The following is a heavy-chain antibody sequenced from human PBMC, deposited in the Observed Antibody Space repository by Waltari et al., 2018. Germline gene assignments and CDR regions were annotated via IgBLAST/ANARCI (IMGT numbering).Heavy chain of an antibody. CDR2: IYSGGYT. Sequence: EVQLAEYGGVLVKPGGSLRISCYASGLPFSNNYMSWVRQAPGKGLEWVSLIYSGGYTQYADSVKGRFTISRDNSKNTLYLQMNSLRVEDTAVYYCARNPRYDSPDWGQGTLVTVSS. D-gene: IGHD3-22*01. J-gene: IGHJ4*02. V-gene: IGHV3-66*02. CDR1: GLPFSNNY. CDR3: ARNPRYDSPD.